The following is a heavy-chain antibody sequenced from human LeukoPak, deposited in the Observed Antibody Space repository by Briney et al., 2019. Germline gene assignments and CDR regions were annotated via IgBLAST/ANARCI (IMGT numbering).Heavy chain of an antibody. Sequence: SETLSLTCTVSGGSISSYYWSWIRQPAGKGLEWIGRIYTSGSTNYNPSLKSRVTMSVDTSKNQFSLKLSSVTAADTAVYYCARTLHDYYDSSGYYFDYWGQGTLVTVSS. D-gene: IGHD3-22*01. CDR1: GGSISSYY. V-gene: IGHV4-4*07. CDR2: IYTSGST. J-gene: IGHJ4*02. CDR3: ARTLHDYYDSSGYYFDY.